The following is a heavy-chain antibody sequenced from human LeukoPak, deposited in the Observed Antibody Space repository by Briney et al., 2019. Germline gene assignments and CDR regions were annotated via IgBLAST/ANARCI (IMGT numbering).Heavy chain of an antibody. CDR3: ARDLPVVGAPGFDY. V-gene: IGHV3-21*01. Sequence: GGSLRLSCAASGFTFSKYWLHWLRQAPGKGLEWVSAISGSGGSIYYADSVKGRFTISRDNAKNSLYLQMNSLRAEDTAVYYCARDLPVVGAPGFDYWGQGTLVTVSS. D-gene: IGHD1-26*01. CDR2: ISGSGGSI. CDR1: GFTFSKYW. J-gene: IGHJ4*02.